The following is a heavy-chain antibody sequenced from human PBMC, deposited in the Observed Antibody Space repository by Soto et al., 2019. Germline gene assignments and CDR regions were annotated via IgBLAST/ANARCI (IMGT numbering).Heavy chain of an antibody. D-gene: IGHD6-13*01. CDR2: ISYDGSNK. Sequence: GGSLRLSCAASGFTFSSYGMHRVRQAPGKGLEWVAVISYDGSNKYYADSVKGRFTISRDNSKNTLYLQMNSLRAEDTAVYYCAKDRGSSSYYYYYGMDVWGQGTTVTVSS. CDR1: GFTFSSYG. V-gene: IGHV3-30*18. J-gene: IGHJ6*02. CDR3: AKDRGSSSYYYYYGMDV.